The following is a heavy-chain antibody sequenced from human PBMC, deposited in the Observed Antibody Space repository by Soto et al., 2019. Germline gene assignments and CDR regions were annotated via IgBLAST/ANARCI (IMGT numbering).Heavy chain of an antibody. V-gene: IGHV4-34*01. CDR1: GGSFSGYY. Sequence: QVQLQQWGAGLLKPSETLSLTCAVYGGSFSGYYWSWIRQPPGKGLEWIGEINHSGSTNYNPSLKSRVIISVDTSKNQFSLKLSSVTAADTAVYYCARGAVAGHFDYWGQGTLVTVSS. J-gene: IGHJ4*02. CDR2: INHSGST. D-gene: IGHD6-19*01. CDR3: ARGAVAGHFDY.